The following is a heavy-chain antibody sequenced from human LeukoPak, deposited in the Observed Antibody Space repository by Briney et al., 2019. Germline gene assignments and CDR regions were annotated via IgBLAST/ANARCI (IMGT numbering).Heavy chain of an antibody. D-gene: IGHD6-13*01. CDR1: GSTFSNYG. Sequence: GGSLRLSCSASGSTFSNYGMHWVRQAPGKGLEWVAFIRFDGSTKYYADSVKGRFTISRDNAKNTLYLQMNSLRAEDTAVYYCARVTAGTLDYWGQGTLVTVSS. J-gene: IGHJ4*02. CDR3: ARVTAGTLDY. CDR2: IRFDGSTK. V-gene: IGHV3-30*02.